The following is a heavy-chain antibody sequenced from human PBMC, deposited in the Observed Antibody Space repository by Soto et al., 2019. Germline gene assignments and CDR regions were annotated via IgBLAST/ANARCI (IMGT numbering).Heavy chain of an antibody. J-gene: IGHJ3*02. CDR1: GFICSSYD. CDR2: ILVGGST. V-gene: IGHV3-23*01. D-gene: IGHD1-1*01. Sequence: GGSLRLSFAVSGFICSSYDMSWVRQAPGKGLEWASTILVGGSTHYEDSVKGRFTISRDTSKNTVYLQMNSLTAGDTGFYYCAKATATSGGAFEIYGQGTMVTVSS. CDR3: AKATATSGGAFEI.